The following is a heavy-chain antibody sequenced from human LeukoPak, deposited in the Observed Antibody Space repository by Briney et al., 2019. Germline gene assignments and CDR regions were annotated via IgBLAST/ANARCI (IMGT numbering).Heavy chain of an antibody. CDR1: GFTFSSYS. CDR2: ISGSGGST. V-gene: IGHV3-23*01. D-gene: IGHD2-2*01. Sequence: GGSLRLSCAASGFTFSSYSMNWVRQAPGKGLEWVSAISGSGGSTYYADSVKGRFTISRDNSKNTLYLQMNSLRAEDTAVYYCARVVPAANYFDYWGQGTLVTVSS. CDR3: ARVVPAANYFDY. J-gene: IGHJ4*02.